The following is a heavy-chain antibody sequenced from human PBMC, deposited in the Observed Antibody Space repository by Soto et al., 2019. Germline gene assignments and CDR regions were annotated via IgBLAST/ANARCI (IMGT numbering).Heavy chain of an antibody. J-gene: IGHJ5*02. V-gene: IGHV3-9*01. D-gene: IGHD6-19*01. Sequence: EVQLVDSGGNLVQPGGSLRLSCAVSGFIFDDYAMHWVQQTPGKGLEWVAGISWNSDDIGYADSVKGRFTISRDNAKNSLYLQMESLRTEDTALYYCTRAQLTGLAGSGDWFAPWGQGTLVTVSS. CDR1: GFIFDDYA. CDR2: ISWNSDDI. CDR3: TRAQLTGLAGSGDWFAP.